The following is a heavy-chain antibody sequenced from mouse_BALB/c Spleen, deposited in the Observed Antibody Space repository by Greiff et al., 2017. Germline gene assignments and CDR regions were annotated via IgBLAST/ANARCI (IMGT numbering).Heavy chain of an antibody. CDR3: ASSLYYDFDY. CDR2: ISSGSSTI. D-gene: IGHD1-1*01. J-gene: IGHJ2*01. Sequence: EVKLMESGGGLVQPGGSRKLSCAASGFTFSSFGMHWVRQAPEKGLEWVAYISSGSSTIYYADTVKGRFTISRDNPKNTLFLQMTSLRSEDTAMYYCASSLYYDFDYWGQGTTLTVSS. V-gene: IGHV5-17*02. CDR1: GFTFSSFG.